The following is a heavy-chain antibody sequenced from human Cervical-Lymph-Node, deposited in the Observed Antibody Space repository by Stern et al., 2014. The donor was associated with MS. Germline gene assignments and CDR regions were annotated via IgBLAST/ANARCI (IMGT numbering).Heavy chain of an antibody. Sequence: VQLVQSGPGLVKPSQTLSLTCSVSGGSISSGGYYWSWIRQHPGKGLEWIGYIYYSGTTYHNPSLKGRVTISRDTSKNQFSLNLSSVTAADTAVYFCTRGLAYNYEYFHLWGQGTLVTVSS. J-gene: IGHJ1*01. CDR1: GGSISSGGYY. CDR3: TRGLAYNYEYFHL. V-gene: IGHV4-31*03. CDR2: IYYSGTT. D-gene: IGHD5-24*01.